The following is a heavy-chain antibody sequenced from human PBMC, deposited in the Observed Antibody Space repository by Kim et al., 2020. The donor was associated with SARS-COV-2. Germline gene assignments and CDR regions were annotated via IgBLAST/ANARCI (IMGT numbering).Heavy chain of an antibody. J-gene: IGHJ3*02. Sequence: SETLSLTCIVSSDSINYYYWSWIRHPPGKGLEWIGYIYYSGSTNYNPSLKSRVTISVDTSKKQFSLKLSSVTAADTAIYYCARGGTTWTFDIWGQGTMVTVSS. CDR2: IYYSGST. CDR1: SDSINYYY. D-gene: IGHD4-17*01. V-gene: IGHV4-59*13. CDR3: ARGGTTWTFDI.